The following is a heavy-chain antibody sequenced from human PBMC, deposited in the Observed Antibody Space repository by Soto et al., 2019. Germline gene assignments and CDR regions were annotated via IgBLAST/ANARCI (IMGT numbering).Heavy chain of an antibody. CDR2: IYHSGST. CDR3: AKDIYYFDY. Sequence: QVQLQESGPGLVKPSGTLSLTCTVSGGSIRSSNWWSWVRQPPGKGLEWIGEIYHSGSTNYNPSLESLVTISVDKSTNQFSLKLSSLTAADTAVYYCAKDIYYFDYWGQGTLVTVSS. J-gene: IGHJ4*02. V-gene: IGHV4-4*02. CDR1: GGSIRSSNW.